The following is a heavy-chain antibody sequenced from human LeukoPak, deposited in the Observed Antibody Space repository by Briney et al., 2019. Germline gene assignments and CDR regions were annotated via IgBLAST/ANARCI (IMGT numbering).Heavy chain of an antibody. D-gene: IGHD2-2*01. CDR3: ARAYQPGYYYGMDV. Sequence: GGSLRLSCAASGFTFSSYSMNWVRQAPGKGLEWVSSISSSSSYIYYADSVKGRFTISRDNAKNSLYLQMNSLRAEDTAVYYCARAYQPGYYYGMDVWGQGTTVTVSS. CDR1: GFTFSSYS. V-gene: IGHV3-21*01. J-gene: IGHJ6*02. CDR2: ISSSSSYI.